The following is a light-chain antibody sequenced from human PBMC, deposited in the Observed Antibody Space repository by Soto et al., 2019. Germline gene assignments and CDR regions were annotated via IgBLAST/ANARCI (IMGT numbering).Light chain of an antibody. CDR3: QQYNSYWT. V-gene: IGKV1-9*01. J-gene: IGKJ1*01. CDR2: DAS. Sequence: DIQLTQSPSFLSASVGDRVTITCRASQGIRSYLAWYQQRPGKAPKLLIYDASSLESGVPSRFSGSGSGTEFTLTISSLQPDDFATYYCQQYNSYWTFGQGTKVDIK. CDR1: QGIRSY.